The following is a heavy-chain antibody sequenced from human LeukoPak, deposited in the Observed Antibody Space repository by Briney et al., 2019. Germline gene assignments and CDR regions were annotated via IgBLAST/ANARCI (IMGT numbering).Heavy chain of an antibody. CDR1: GYTFTVYY. V-gene: IGHV1-2*02. J-gene: IGHJ5*02. CDR3: ARGPNLLMVYAIQVAWFDP. Sequence: ASVKVSCKASGYTFTVYYMHWVRQAPGQGLEWMGWINPNSGGTNYAQKFQGRVTMTRDTSISTAYMELSRLRSDDTAVYYCARGPNLLMVYAIQVAWFDPWGQGTLVTVSS. CDR2: INPNSGGT. D-gene: IGHD2-8*01.